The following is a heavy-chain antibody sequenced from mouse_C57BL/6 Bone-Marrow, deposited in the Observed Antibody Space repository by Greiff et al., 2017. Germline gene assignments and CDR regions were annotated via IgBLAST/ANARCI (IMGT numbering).Heavy chain of an antibody. CDR3: ARKYIVTTYYFDY. CDR2: INPNNGGT. D-gene: IGHD2-5*01. V-gene: IGHV1-22*01. CDR1: GYTFTDYN. Sequence: EVQLQQSGPELVKPGASVKMSCKASGYTFTDYNMHWVKQSHGKSLEWIGYINPNNGGTSYNQKFKGKATLTVNKSSSTAYMELRSLTSEDSAVYYCARKYIVTTYYFDYWGQGTTLTVSS. J-gene: IGHJ2*01.